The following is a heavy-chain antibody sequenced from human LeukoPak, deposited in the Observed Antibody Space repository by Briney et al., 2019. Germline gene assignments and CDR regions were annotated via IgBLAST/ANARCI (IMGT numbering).Heavy chain of an antibody. CDR3: ARGTGVGSESDY. J-gene: IGHJ4*02. D-gene: IGHD1-14*01. Sequence: GESLKISCKGSGYIFPTYWIAWVPQMPGQGLEWMGIIYPGDSDTRYSPSFQGQVTISADKSISTVYLQWSSLKASDTAMYYCARGTGVGSESDYWGQGTLVTVSS. CDR1: GYIFPTYW. V-gene: IGHV5-51*01. CDR2: IYPGDSDT.